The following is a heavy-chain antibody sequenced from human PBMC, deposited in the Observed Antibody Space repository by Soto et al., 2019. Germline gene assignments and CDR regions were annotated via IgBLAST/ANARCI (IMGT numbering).Heavy chain of an antibody. J-gene: IGHJ4*02. CDR2: IYYSGST. CDR1: GGSISSGDYY. D-gene: IGHD2-21*01. CDR3: ARGVISPQYFFDY. V-gene: IGHV4-30-4*01. Sequence: SETLSLTCTVSGGSISSGDYYWSWIRQPPGKGLEYMGFIYYSGSTHYNPSLKSRLTMSLDTSKSQFSLKLSSVTTADTAVYYCARGVISPQYFFDYWGQGTLVTVSS.